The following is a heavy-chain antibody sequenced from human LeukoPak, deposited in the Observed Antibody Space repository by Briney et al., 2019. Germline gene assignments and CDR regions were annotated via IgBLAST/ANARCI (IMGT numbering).Heavy chain of an antibody. J-gene: IGHJ3*02. D-gene: IGHD3-10*01. V-gene: IGHV4-39*07. CDR1: GGSISSSSYY. CDR2: IYYSGST. CDR3: ARVLLWFGELPHAFDI. Sequence: PSETLSLTCTVSGGSISSSSYYWGWIRQPPGKGLEWIGSIYYSGSTYYNPSLKSRVTISVDTSKNQFSLKLSSVTAADTAVYYCARVLLWFGELPHAFDIWGQGTMVTVSS.